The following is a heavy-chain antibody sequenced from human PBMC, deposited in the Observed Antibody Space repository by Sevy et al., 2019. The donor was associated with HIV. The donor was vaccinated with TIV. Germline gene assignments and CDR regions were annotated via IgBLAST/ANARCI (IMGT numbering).Heavy chain of an antibody. J-gene: IGHJ4*02. CDR1: GFTFSSYE. Sequence: GGSLRLSCVASGFTFSSYEMNWVRQAPGKGLEWVSYICNSGTSMYYSDSVKGRFTISRENARNYLYLQINSLGAEDTAVYYCARDLPPSATTVAHFDCWGQGTLVTVSS. D-gene: IGHD4-17*01. V-gene: IGHV3-48*03. CDR3: ARDLPPSATTVAHFDC. CDR2: ICNSGTSM.